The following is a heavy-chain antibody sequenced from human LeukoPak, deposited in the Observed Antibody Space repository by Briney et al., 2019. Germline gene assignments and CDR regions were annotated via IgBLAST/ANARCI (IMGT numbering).Heavy chain of an antibody. Sequence: SGGSLRLSCAASGFTFSSYSMNWVRQAPGKGLEWVSSISSSSSYIYYADSVKGRFTISRDNSKSTLFLQMNSLRAEDTAVYYCAKEVAGHNCFDPWGQGTLVTVSS. CDR1: GFTFSSYS. J-gene: IGHJ5*02. D-gene: IGHD6-19*01. CDR3: AKEVAGHNCFDP. V-gene: IGHV3-21*04. CDR2: ISSSSSYI.